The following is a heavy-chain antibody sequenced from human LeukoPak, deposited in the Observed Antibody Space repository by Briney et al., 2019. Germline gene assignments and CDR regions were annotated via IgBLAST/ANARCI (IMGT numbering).Heavy chain of an antibody. V-gene: IGHV4-39*02. J-gene: IGHJ4*02. CDR1: GGSISSSSYY. CDR2: IYYSGST. CDR3: AKDRGDGYNSGYFVY. D-gene: IGHD5-24*01. Sequence: PSETLSLTCTVSGGSISSSSYYWGWIRQPPGKGLEWIGSIYYSGSTYYNPSLKSRVTISVDTSKNQFSLKLSSVTAADTAVYYCAKDRGDGYNSGYFVYWGQGTLVTASS.